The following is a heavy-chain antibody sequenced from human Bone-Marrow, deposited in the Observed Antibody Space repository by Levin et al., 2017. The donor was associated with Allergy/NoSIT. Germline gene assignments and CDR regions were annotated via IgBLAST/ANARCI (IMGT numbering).Heavy chain of an antibody. V-gene: IGHV3-33*01. CDR1: GFTFSSYG. CDR2: IWYDGSNK. Sequence: GESLKISCAASGFTFSSYGMHWVRQAPGKGLEWVAVIWYDGSNKYYADSVKGRFTISRDNSKNTLYLQMNSLRAEDTAVYYCASRIAVAGFDYWGQGTLVTVSS. CDR3: ASRIAVAGFDY. J-gene: IGHJ4*02. D-gene: IGHD6-19*01.